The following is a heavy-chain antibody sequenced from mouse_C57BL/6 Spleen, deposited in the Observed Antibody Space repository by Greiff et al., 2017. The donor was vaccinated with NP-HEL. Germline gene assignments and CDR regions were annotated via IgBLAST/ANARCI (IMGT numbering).Heavy chain of an antibody. J-gene: IGHJ3*01. Sequence: VQLQQSGAELVRPGASVKLSCTASGFNIKDDYMHWVKQRPEQGLEWIGWIDPENGDTEYASKFQGKATITAVTSSNTAYLQLSSLTSEDTAVYYCTTGSPLAYWGQGTLVTVSA. CDR1: GFNIKDDY. D-gene: IGHD1-1*02. V-gene: IGHV14-4*01. CDR3: TTGSPLAY. CDR2: IDPENGDT.